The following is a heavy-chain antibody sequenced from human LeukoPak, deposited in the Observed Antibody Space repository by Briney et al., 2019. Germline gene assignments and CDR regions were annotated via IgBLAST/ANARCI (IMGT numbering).Heavy chain of an antibody. Sequence: SVKVSCKASGGTFSSYAISWVRQAPGQGLEWMGRIIPILGIANYAQKFQGRVTITADKSTSTAYMELSSLRSEDTAVYYCARDLRGSSWHRYDNLIDPWGQGTLVPVSS. CDR3: ARDLRGSSWHRYDNLIDP. J-gene: IGHJ5*02. D-gene: IGHD6-13*01. CDR1: GGTFSSYA. CDR2: IIPILGIA. V-gene: IGHV1-69*04.